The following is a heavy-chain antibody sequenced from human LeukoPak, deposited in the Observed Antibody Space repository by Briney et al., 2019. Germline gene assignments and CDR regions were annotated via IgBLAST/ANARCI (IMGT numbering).Heavy chain of an antibody. Sequence: HPGGSLRLFCAASGFTFSSYAMSWVRQAPGKGLEWVSAISGSGGSTYYADSVKGRFTISRDNSKNTLYLQMNSLRAEDTAVYYCANAQLLWVFDYWGQGTLVTVSS. V-gene: IGHV3-23*01. J-gene: IGHJ4*02. CDR1: GFTFSSYA. CDR3: ANAQLLWVFDY. D-gene: IGHD2-2*01. CDR2: ISGSGGST.